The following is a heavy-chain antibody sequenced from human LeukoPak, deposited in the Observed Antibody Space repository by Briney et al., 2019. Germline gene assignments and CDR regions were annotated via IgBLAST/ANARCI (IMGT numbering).Heavy chain of an antibody. V-gene: IGHV3-73*01. CDR3: CRGRYYYDSSGYYHYFDY. D-gene: IGHD3-22*01. CDR1: GFTFSGSA. J-gene: IGHJ4*02. CDR2: IRSKANSYAT. Sequence: GGSLRLSCAASGFTFSGSAMHWVRQASGKGLEWVGRIRSKANSYATAYAASVKGRFTISRDGSKNTAYLQMNSLKTEDTAVYYCCRGRYYYDSSGYYHYFDYWGQGTLVTVSS.